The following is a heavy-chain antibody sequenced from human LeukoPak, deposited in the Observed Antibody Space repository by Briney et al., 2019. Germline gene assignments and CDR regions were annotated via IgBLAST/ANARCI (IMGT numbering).Heavy chain of an antibody. J-gene: IGHJ4*02. Sequence: GGSLRLSCAASGLTFSGYAMSWVRQAPGKGLEWVSAISNSGDSTYYADSVKGRFVIPRDNSINTLYLQMNSLTAEDTALYYCAKPWYSGPEDYWGQGALVTVSS. D-gene: IGHD6-13*01. CDR3: AKPWYSGPEDY. CDR2: ISNSGDST. CDR1: GLTFSGYA. V-gene: IGHV3-23*01.